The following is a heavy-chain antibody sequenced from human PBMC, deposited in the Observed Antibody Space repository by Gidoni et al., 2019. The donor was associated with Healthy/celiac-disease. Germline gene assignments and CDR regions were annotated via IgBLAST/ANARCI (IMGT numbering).Heavy chain of an antibody. Sequence: EVQLVESGGGLVKPGGSLRLACAASGFPFSSYSMNWVRQAPGKGLEWVSSISSSSSYIYYADSVKGRFTISRDNAKNSLYLQMNSLRAEDTAVYYCAREEGYYGSGLPDYWGQGTLVTVSS. J-gene: IGHJ4*02. D-gene: IGHD3-10*01. CDR3: AREEGYYGSGLPDY. CDR2: ISSSSSYI. V-gene: IGHV3-21*01. CDR1: GFPFSSYS.